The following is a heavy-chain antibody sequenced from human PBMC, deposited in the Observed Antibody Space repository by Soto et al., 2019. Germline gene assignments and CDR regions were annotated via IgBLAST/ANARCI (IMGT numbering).Heavy chain of an antibody. V-gene: IGHV3-23*01. D-gene: IGHD3-9*01. J-gene: IGHJ4*02. CDR2: ISGSGGST. CDR1: GFTFSSYA. Sequence: GSLRLSCAASGFTFSSYAMSWVRQAPGKGLEWVSAISGSGGSTYYADSVKGRFTISRDNSKNTLYLQMNSLRAEDTAVYYCAKDLFYDILTGYYHYWGQGTLVTVSS. CDR3: AKDLFYDILTGYYHY.